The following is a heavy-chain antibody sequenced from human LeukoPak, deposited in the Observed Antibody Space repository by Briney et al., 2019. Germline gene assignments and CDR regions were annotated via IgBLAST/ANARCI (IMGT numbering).Heavy chain of an antibody. CDR3: ARLNYDFWRGYYFDY. CDR1: GGSISSYY. D-gene: IGHD3-3*01. CDR2: IDDSGTT. Sequence: SETLSLTCTVSGGSISSYYWSWIRQPPGKGLEWIGYIDDSGTTNYNPSLKSRVTISVDTSKDQFPLKLSSVTAADTAVYYCARLNYDFWRGYYFDYWGQGTLVTVSS. V-gene: IGHV4-59*08. J-gene: IGHJ4*02.